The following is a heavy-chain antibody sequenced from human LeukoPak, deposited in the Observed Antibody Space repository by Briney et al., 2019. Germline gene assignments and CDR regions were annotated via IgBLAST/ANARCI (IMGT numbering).Heavy chain of an antibody. Sequence: SVKVSCKASGGTFSSYAISWVRQAPGQGLEWMGGIIPIFGTANYAQKFQGRVTITADESTNTAYMELSSLRSEDTAVYYCARVAGSYSSSSYPAYWGQGTLVTVSS. J-gene: IGHJ4*02. CDR2: IIPIFGTA. D-gene: IGHD6-6*01. V-gene: IGHV1-69*13. CDR1: GGTFSSYA. CDR3: ARVAGSYSSSSYPAY.